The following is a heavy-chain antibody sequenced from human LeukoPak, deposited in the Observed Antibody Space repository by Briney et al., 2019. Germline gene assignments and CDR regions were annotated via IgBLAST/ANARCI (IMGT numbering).Heavy chain of an antibody. D-gene: IGHD3-22*01. V-gene: IGHV1-46*01. CDR3: AREGGLHNDDRSAYLPWGY. Sequence: ASVKVSCKASGYTFTNYYIHWVRQAPGQGLEWMGIINPRSGSTTYAQKFQGGVSMTRDMSTSTVYVELISLTSEDTAVYFCAREGGLHNDDRSAYLPWGYWGQGTLVTVSS. J-gene: IGHJ4*02. CDR2: INPRSGST. CDR1: GYTFTNYY.